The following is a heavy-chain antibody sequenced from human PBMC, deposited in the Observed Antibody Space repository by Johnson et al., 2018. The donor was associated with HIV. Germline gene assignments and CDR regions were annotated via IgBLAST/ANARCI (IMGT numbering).Heavy chain of an antibody. CDR2: ISSAGSTI. V-gene: IGHV3-11*04. CDR3: ATVVTAPRAFDI. CDR1: GFTFSDYY. J-gene: IGHJ3*02. Sequence: QLVESGGGLVKPGGSLRLSCAASGFTFSDYYMSWIRQAPGKGLEWVSYISSAGSTIYYADSVKGRFTISRDNSKNTLYLQMNSLRAEDTAVYYCATVVTAPRAFDIWGQGTMVTVSS. D-gene: IGHD2-21*02.